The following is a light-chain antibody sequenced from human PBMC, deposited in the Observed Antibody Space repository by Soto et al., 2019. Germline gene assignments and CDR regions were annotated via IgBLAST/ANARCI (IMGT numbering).Light chain of an antibody. CDR3: QQLNSYSIFT. CDR2: GAS. V-gene: IGKV1-9*01. J-gene: IGKJ3*01. Sequence: DIQLTQSPSFLSASVGDRVTITCRASQDINSYLAWYQQKPGKAPKLLIFGASTLQSGVPSMFSGSGSGTEFTLTISSLQPEDFATYYCQQLNSYSIFTFGPGTKVDI. CDR1: QDINSY.